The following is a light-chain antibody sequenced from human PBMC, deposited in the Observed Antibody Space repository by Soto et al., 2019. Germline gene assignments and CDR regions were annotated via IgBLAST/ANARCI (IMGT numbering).Light chain of an antibody. J-gene: IGKJ1*01. CDR2: KAS. Sequence: DIQMTQSPSTLSASVGDRVIITCRASQSISSWLAWYQQKPGKAPKLLIYKASSLESGVPSRFSGSGSGTEFTLTISSLQPDDFAIYYCQHYNTYSTFGQGTKVEIK. CDR3: QHYNTYST. V-gene: IGKV1-5*03. CDR1: QSISSW.